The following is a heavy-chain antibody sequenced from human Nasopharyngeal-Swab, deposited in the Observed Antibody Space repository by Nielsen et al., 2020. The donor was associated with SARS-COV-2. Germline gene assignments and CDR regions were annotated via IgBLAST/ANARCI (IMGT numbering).Heavy chain of an antibody. D-gene: IGHD5-18*01. J-gene: IGHJ3*02. V-gene: IGHV3-30*18. CDR1: GFTFSSYS. CDR3: AKVKIQLWLHDAFDI. CDR2: ISYDGSNK. Sequence: GGSLRLSCAASGFTFSSYSMNWVRQAPGKGLEWVAVISYDGSNKYYADSVKGRFTISRDNSKNTLYLQMNSLRAEDTAVYYCAKVKIQLWLHDAFDIWGQGTMVTVSS.